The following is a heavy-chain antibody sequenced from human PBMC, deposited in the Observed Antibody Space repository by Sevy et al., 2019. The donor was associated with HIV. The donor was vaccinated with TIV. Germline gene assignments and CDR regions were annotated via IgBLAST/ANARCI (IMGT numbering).Heavy chain of an antibody. Sequence: GGSLRLSCKASGFSFTDFWMQWVRQVPGKGPEWVANINQDGSEMYYVDSVKGRFTISRDNAESALYLQMHGLRAEDAATYFCARRYFDLWGQRTVVTDSS. CDR3: ARRYFDL. J-gene: IGHJ4*02. V-gene: IGHV3-7*01. CDR2: INQDGSEM. CDR1: GFSFTDFW.